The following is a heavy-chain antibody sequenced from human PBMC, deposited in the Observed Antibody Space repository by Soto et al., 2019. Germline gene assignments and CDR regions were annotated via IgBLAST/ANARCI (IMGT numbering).Heavy chain of an antibody. Sequence: ASVKVSCKASGYTFTGYYMHWVRQAPGQGLEWMGWINPNSGGTNYAQKFQGRVTMTRDTSISTAYMELSRLRSDDTAVYYCARDGYYYDSSGYYYFWFDPWGQGTLVTV. CDR2: INPNSGGT. V-gene: IGHV1-2*02. CDR1: GYTFTGYY. D-gene: IGHD3-22*01. CDR3: ARDGYYYDSSGYYYFWFDP. J-gene: IGHJ5*02.